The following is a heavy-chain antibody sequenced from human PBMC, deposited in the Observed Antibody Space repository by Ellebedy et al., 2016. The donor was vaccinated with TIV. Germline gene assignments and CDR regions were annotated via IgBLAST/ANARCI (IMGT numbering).Heavy chain of an antibody. J-gene: IGHJ4*02. Sequence: SETLSLTXTVSGGSISSSSYYWGWIRQPPGKGLEWIGYIYYSGSTYYNPSLKSRISISVDTSKNQFSLKLSSVTAADTAVYYCARVLRFGYYANYWGQGTLVTVSS. CDR1: GGSISSSSYY. CDR3: ARVLRFGYYANY. V-gene: IGHV4-30-4*08. D-gene: IGHD3-22*01. CDR2: IYYSGST.